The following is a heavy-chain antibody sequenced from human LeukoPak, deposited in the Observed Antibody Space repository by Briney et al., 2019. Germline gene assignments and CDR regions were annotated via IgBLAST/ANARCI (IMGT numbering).Heavy chain of an antibody. Sequence: GGSLRLSCAASGFTFSSYEMNWVRQAPAKGLEWVSYISSSGGTIYYADSVKGRFAISRDNAKNSLYLQMNSLRAEDTAVYYCARAVLYYYYGMDVWGQGTTVTVSS. V-gene: IGHV3-48*03. J-gene: IGHJ6*02. CDR1: GFTFSSYE. CDR3: ARAVLYYYYGMDV. CDR2: ISSSGGTI.